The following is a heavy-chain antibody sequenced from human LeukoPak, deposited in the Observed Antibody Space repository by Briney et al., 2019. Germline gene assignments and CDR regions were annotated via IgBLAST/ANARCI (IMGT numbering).Heavy chain of an antibody. CDR2: IYYSGST. J-gene: IGHJ4*02. CDR1: GGSISSYY. Sequence: SETVSLTCTVSGGSISSYYWSWIRQPPGKGLEWIGYIYYSGSTNYNPSLKSRVTISVDTSKNQFSLKLSSVTAADTAVYYCAGHSSSWDPYLDYWGQGTLVTVSS. V-gene: IGHV4-59*01. D-gene: IGHD6-13*01. CDR3: AGHSSSWDPYLDY.